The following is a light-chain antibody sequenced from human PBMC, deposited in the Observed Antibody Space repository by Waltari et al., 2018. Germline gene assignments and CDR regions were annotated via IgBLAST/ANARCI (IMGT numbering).Light chain of an antibody. CDR2: DAT. V-gene: IGKV3-11*01. J-gene: IGKJ1*01. CDR1: QSIRTH. CDR3: QQRYSWPLT. Sequence: VLPQSPSYLSLSPGERSTFSCRASQSIRTHLGWYQQKPGQAPRLVIFDATNRATGLPARFSGSGSGTDFTLTISSLEPEDFAVYFCQQRYSWPLTFGQGTKVEF.